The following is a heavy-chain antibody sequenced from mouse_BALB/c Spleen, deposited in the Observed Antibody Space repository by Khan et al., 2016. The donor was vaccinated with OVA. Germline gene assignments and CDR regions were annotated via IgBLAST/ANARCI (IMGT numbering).Heavy chain of an antibody. CDR3: ARKSTRASY. Sequence: VQLQQSGAELVKPGASVKLPCKASGYTFTSYTMHWVKQRPGQGLEWIGYITPSRGSTKYNQKFKDKATLTADKSSSTAYMQLDSRTSEDSSVYYCARKSTRASYWGQGTTLTVSS. CDR2: ITPSRGST. CDR1: GYTFTSYT. V-gene: IGHV1-4*01. D-gene: IGHD3-1*01. J-gene: IGHJ2*01.